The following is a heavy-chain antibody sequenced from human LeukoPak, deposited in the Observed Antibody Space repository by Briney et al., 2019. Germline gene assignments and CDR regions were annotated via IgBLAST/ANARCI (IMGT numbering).Heavy chain of an antibody. CDR2: IYSAGTT. J-gene: IGHJ4*02. CDR1: GFTVSGNY. CDR3: ARGTVTMVDY. V-gene: IGHV3-66*01. D-gene: IGHD3-10*01. Sequence: GGSLRLSCAVSGFTVSGNYMSWVRQAPGKGLEWVSIIYSAGTTHYADSVKGRFTISRDNSKNTLFLQMNSLRAGDTAVYYCARGTVTMVDYWGQGTLVTVSS.